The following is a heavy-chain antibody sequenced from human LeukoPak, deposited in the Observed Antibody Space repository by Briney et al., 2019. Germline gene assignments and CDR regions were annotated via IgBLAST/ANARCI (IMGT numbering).Heavy chain of an antibody. D-gene: IGHD2-21*02. J-gene: IGHJ6*02. Sequence: SETLSLTCAVYGVSFSGYYWSWIRQPPGKGLEWIGEINHSGSTNYNPSLKSRITMSLDTSKHQFSLKLSAVTAADTAVYYCARARQRVVTSYYYYYGMDVWGQGTTVTVSS. CDR1: GVSFSGYY. V-gene: IGHV4-34*01. CDR2: INHSGST. CDR3: ARARQRVVTSYYYYYGMDV.